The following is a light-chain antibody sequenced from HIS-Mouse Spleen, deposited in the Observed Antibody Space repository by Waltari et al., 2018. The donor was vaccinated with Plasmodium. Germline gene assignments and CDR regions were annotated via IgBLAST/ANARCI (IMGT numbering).Light chain of an antibody. CDR1: QSLLHSNGYNY. CDR3: MQALQTPRYT. Sequence: DIVMTQSPLSLPVTPGEPASISCRSSQSLLHSNGYNYLDWYLQKPGQSPQLLIYLGSNRASGVPDRFSDSGSGTDFTLKISRVEAEDVGVYYCMQALQTPRYTFGQGTKLEIK. V-gene: IGKV2-28*01. J-gene: IGKJ2*01. CDR2: LGS.